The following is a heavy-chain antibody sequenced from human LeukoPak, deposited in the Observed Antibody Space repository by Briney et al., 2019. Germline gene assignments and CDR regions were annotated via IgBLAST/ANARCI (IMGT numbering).Heavy chain of an antibody. Sequence: GASVKVPCKASGGTFSSYAISWVRQAPGQGLEWMGRIIPILGIANYTQKFQGRVTITADKSTSTAYMELSSLRSEDTAVYYCARTYSSGPFDYWGQGTLVTVSS. CDR2: IIPILGIA. V-gene: IGHV1-69*04. CDR1: GGTFSSYA. CDR3: ARTYSSGPFDY. J-gene: IGHJ4*02. D-gene: IGHD6-19*01.